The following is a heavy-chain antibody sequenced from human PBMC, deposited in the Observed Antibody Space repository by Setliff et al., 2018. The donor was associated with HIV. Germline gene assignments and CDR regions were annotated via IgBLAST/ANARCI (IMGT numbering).Heavy chain of an antibody. CDR1: GFTFTRSA. CDR2: IVVGSGNT. D-gene: IGHD2-15*01. CDR3: ARDRAPNYCSGGSCYGDAFDI. Sequence: GASVKVSCKASGFTFTRSAMQWVRQARGQRLEWIGWIVVGSGNTNYAQKFQERVTITRDMSTSTAYMELSSLRSEDTAVYYCARDRAPNYCSGGSCYGDAFDIWGQGTMVTVSS. J-gene: IGHJ3*02. V-gene: IGHV1-58*02.